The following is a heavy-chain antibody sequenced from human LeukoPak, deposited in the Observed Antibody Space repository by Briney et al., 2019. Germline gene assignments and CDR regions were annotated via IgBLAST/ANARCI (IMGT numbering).Heavy chain of an antibody. J-gene: IGHJ1*01. CDR3: ATYSTRNAREFQS. V-gene: IGHV3-7*01. CDR2: IKTDASEK. D-gene: IGHD4-11*01. CDR1: GFIFSNCW. Sequence: GSLRLSCETSGFIFSNCWMTLVRQAPGKGLEWVANIKTDASEKYYADSVKGRFTISRDNAKMSLYLQMNSLRVEDTAVYYCATYSTRNAREFQSWGQGTLVTVSS.